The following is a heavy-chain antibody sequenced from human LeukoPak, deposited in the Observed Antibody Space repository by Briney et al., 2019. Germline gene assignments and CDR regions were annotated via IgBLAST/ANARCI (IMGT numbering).Heavy chain of an antibody. CDR3: ARDSHRAQDAFDM. V-gene: IGHV1-8*01. CDR2: MNPNSGNT. CDR1: GYTFTSYD. J-gene: IGHJ3*02. Sequence: ASVKVSCKASGYTFTSYDINWVRQATGQGLEWMGWMNPNSGNTGYAQKFQGRVTITRNTSISTAYMELSSLRSDDTAVYYCARDSHRAQDAFDMWGQGTMVTVSS.